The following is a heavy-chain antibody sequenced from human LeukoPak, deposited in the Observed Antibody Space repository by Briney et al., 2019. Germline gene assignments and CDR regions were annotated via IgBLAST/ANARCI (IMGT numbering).Heavy chain of an antibody. CDR3: ARHYYGGNSDPSYWYFDL. CDR2: AYYTGST. CDR1: GASISSFY. Sequence: SESLSLTCTVSGASISSFYWSWIRQPPGKGLEWIGYAYYTGSTNYNPSLKSRVTISLDTSKNQFSLRLSSVTAADTAVYYCARHYYGGNSDPSYWYFDLWGRGTLVTVSS. V-gene: IGHV4-59*08. J-gene: IGHJ2*01. D-gene: IGHD4-23*01.